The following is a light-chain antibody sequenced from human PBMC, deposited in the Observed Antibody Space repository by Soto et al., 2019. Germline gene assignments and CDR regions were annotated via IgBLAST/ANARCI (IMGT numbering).Light chain of an antibody. J-gene: IGKJ1*01. CDR1: QSVSSN. CDR2: DAS. CDR3: LQYNKWPPVT. V-gene: IGKV3-15*01. Sequence: EIVMTQSPATLSVSPGEGATLSCRASQSVSSNLAWYQQKPGQAPRLLIFDASTRATGIPGRFSGSGSRTEFTLTISSLQSEDFAVYYCLQYNKWPPVTFGQGTKVEIK.